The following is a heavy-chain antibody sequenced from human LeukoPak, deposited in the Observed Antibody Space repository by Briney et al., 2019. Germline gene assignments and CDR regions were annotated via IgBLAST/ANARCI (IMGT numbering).Heavy chain of an antibody. CDR3: AKESSGWYRGIDY. V-gene: IGHV3-30*18. CDR2: ISYDGSNK. Sequence: PGRSLRLSCAASGFTFSSYGMHWVRQAPGKGLEWVAVISYDGSNKYYADSVKGRFTISRDNSKNTLYLQMNSLRAEDTAVYYCAKESSGWYRGIDYWGQGTLVTVSS. CDR1: GFTFSSYG. D-gene: IGHD6-19*01. J-gene: IGHJ4*02.